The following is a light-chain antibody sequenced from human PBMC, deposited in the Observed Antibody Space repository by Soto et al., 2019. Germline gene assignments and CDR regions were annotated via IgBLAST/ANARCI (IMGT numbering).Light chain of an antibody. CDR2: ERS. V-gene: IGLV2-14*02. CDR3: QSYDTSLSACV. J-gene: IGLJ3*02. CDR1: SSEFGTYNV. Sequence: QSALAQPASVSGSHGPSITISCTGASSEFGTYNVVSWYQHHPGKVPKLIIYERSKRPSGVSDRFSGSKSGNTASLAITGLQAEDEADYYCQSYDTSLSACVFGGGTQLTVL.